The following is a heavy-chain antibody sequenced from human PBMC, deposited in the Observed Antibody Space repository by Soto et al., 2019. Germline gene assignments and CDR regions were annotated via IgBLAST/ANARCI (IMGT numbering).Heavy chain of an antibody. D-gene: IGHD3-10*01. CDR2: INHSGST. J-gene: IGHJ3*02. CDR1: GGSFSGYY. V-gene: IGHV4-34*01. CDR3: ARAGRSLIRGVNDAFDI. Sequence: PSETLSLTCAVYGGSFSGYYWTWIRQPPGTGLEWIGEINHSGSTNYNPSLKSRVTISVDTSKNQFSLKLSSVTAADTAVFYCARAGRSLIRGVNDAFDIWGQGTMVTVSS.